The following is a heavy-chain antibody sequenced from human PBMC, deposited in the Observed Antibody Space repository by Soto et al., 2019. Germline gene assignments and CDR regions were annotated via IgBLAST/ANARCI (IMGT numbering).Heavy chain of an antibody. CDR1: GGPINSVNW. D-gene: IGHD1-1*01. Sequence: QVQPQESGPGLVRPSDTLSLTCAVSGGPINSVNWWSWVRQSPGKGLEWIGEMHPTRSTNYNPSLKSRVTVSMDKSRNHFSLKMYSVTAADTAVYFCARHGHNIYGFDVWGRGTTVTVSS. V-gene: IGHV4-4*02. CDR3: ARHGHNIYGFDV. J-gene: IGHJ6*02. CDR2: MHPTRST.